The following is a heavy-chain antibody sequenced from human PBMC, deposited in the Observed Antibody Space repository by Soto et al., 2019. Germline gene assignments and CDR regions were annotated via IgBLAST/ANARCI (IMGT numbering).Heavy chain of an antibody. CDR1: GFTFSGSA. Sequence: VGSLRLSCAASGFTFSGSAIHWVRQASGKGLEWVGRIRSKPNNYATAYSASVNGRFTISRDDSKNTAYLHMNSLITEDTAVYYCTRFPRGTPETPVTNFDYWGQGTLVTVSS. J-gene: IGHJ4*02. V-gene: IGHV3-73*01. D-gene: IGHD4-17*01. CDR2: IRSKPNNYAT. CDR3: TRFPRGTPETPVTNFDY.